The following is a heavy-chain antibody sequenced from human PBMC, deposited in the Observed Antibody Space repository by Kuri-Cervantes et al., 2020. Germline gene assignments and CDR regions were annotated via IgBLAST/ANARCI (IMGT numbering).Heavy chain of an antibody. CDR2: ISYDGSNK. D-gene: IGHD3-10*01. V-gene: IGHV3-30*18. CDR3: AKDLEYGSGKWGGQPNWFDP. Sequence: GESLKISCAASGFTFSSYGMHWVRQAPGKGLEWVAVISYDGSNKYYADSVKGRFTISRDNSKNTLYLQMNSLRAEDTAVYYCAKDLEYGSGKWGGQPNWFDPLGQGTLVTVSS. CDR1: GFTFSSYG. J-gene: IGHJ5*02.